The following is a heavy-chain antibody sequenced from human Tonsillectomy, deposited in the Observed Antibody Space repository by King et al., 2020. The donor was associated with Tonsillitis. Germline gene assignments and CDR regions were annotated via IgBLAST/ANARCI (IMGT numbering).Heavy chain of an antibody. CDR1: GYTFTTYG. Sequence: QLVQYGAEVKKPGASVKVSCKASGYTFTTYGISWVRQAPGQGLEWMGWISTYNGNTNSAQKFQGRVTMTRDTSTSTAYMELRTLTSDDTAMYYCARDGRDYVLFEGWKYWGQGTLVTVSS. J-gene: IGHJ4*02. D-gene: IGHD4-17*01. V-gene: IGHV1-18*04. CDR2: ISTYNGNT. CDR3: ARDGRDYVLFEGWKY.